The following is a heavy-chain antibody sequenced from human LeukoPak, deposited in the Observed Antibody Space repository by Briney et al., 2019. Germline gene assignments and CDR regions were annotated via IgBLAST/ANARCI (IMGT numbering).Heavy chain of an antibody. Sequence: GGSLRLSCAASGFTFISYAMSWVRQAPGKGLEWVSYISSSAGGTGSTSYADSVKGRFTISRDNSKNTLDLQMNSLRAEDTAVYYCAKERYSNYDINAFDIWGQGTMVTVSS. CDR2: ISSSAGGTGST. CDR3: AKERYSNYDINAFDI. V-gene: IGHV3-23*01. J-gene: IGHJ3*02. D-gene: IGHD4-11*01. CDR1: GFTFISYA.